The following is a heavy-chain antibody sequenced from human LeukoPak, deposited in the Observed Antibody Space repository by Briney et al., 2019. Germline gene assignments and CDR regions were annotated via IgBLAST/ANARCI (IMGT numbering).Heavy chain of an antibody. CDR1: GGSFSGYY. CDR3: ARGGITMTL. D-gene: IGHD3-22*01. Sequence: PSETLSLTCAVYGGSFSGYYWSWIRQPPGKGLEWIGEIKHSGSTNYNPSLKGRVTISVDTSKNQFSLKLSSVTAADTAVYYCARGGITMTLWGQGTLVTVSS. CDR2: IKHSGST. V-gene: IGHV4-34*01. J-gene: IGHJ4*02.